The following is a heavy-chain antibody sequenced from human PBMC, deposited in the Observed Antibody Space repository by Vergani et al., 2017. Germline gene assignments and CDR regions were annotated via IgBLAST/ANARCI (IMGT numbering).Heavy chain of an antibody. CDR1: GYTFTSYG. V-gene: IGHV1-18*01. CDR3: SRDSLDFDWLLYGECLDY. D-gene: IGHD3-9*01. J-gene: IGHJ4*02. Sequence: QVQLVQSGAEVKKPGASVKVSCKASGYTFTSYGISWVRQAPGQGLEWMGWISAYNGNTNYAQKLQGRVTMTTDTSTSTAYMELRSLRSDDTAVYYCSRDSLDFDWLLYGECLDYWGQGTLVTVSS. CDR2: ISAYNGNT.